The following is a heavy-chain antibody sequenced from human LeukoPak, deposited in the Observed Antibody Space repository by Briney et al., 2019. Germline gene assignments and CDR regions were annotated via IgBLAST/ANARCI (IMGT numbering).Heavy chain of an antibody. CDR1: NDSFSIYY. CDR2: IYTSGST. CDR3: ARGPTTVTRAFDY. D-gene: IGHD4-17*01. Sequence: SETLSLNCTVSNDSFSIYYWSWIRQPAGKGLEWIGRIYTSGSTNYNPSLKSRVTMSVDPSKNQFSLKLTSVTAADTAVYYCARGPTTVTRAFDYWGQGTLVTVSS. J-gene: IGHJ4*02. V-gene: IGHV4-4*07.